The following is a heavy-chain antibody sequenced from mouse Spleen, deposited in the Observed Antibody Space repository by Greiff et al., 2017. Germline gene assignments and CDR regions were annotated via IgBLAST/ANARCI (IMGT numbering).Heavy chain of an antibody. CDR1: GYTFTSYR. CDR2: IHPNSGST. V-gene: IGHV1-64*01. CDR3: ARDYGSSPAWFAY. J-gene: IGHJ3*01. D-gene: IGHD1-1*01. Sequence: QVQLQQPGAELVKPGASVKLSCKASGYTFTSYRMHWVKQRPGQGLEWIGMIHPNSGSTNYNEKFKSKATLTVDKSSSTAYMQLSSLTSEDSAVYYCARDYGSSPAWFAYWGQGTLVTVSA.